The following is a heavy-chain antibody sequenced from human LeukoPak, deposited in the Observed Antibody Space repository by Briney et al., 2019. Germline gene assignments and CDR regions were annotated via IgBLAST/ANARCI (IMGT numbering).Heavy chain of an antibody. CDR3: ARGPRLRRPGGWFDP. CDR2: MNPNSGNT. CDR1: GYTFTSYD. D-gene: IGHD4-17*01. J-gene: IGHJ5*02. Sequence: ASVKVSCKASGYTFTSYDINWVRQATGQGLEWMGWMNPNSGNTGYAQKFQGRVTITRNTSISTAYMELSSLRSEDTAVYYCARGPRLRRPGGWFDPWGQGTLVTVSS. V-gene: IGHV1-8*03.